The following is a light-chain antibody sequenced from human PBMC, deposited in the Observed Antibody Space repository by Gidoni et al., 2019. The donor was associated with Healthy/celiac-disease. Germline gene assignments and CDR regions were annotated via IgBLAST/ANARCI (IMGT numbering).Light chain of an antibody. CDR1: QSVSSN. CDR3: QQYNNWPYT. CDR2: GAS. V-gene: IGKV3-15*01. J-gene: IGKJ2*01. Sequence: EIVMPQSPATLSVSPGERATLSCRVSQSVSSNLAWYQQKPGQAPRLLIYGASTRATGIPARFSGSGSGTEFTLTISSLQSEDFAVYYCQQYNNWPYTFXQXTKLEIK.